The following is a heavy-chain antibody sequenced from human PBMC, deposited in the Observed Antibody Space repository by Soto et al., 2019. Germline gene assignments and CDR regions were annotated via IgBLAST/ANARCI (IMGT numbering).Heavy chain of an antibody. CDR3: ASALYCSGGSCSFDP. J-gene: IGHJ5*02. Sequence: SETLSLTCTVSGGSVSSGNYYWSWIRQPPGKGLEWIGFIYYTGSNSYNPSLKSRVTISMDTSKNQFSLKLTSVTAADTAVYYCASALYCSGGSCSFDPWGQGTLVTVSS. V-gene: IGHV4-61*01. CDR1: GGSVSSGNYY. CDR2: IYYTGSN. D-gene: IGHD2-15*01.